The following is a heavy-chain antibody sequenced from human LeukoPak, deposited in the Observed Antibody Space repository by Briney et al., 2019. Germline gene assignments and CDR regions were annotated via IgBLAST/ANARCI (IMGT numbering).Heavy chain of an antibody. CDR3: ARGLTTVTTHLDY. J-gene: IGHJ4*02. V-gene: IGHV4-59*01. CDR2: IYYSGST. D-gene: IGHD4-17*01. Sequence: PSGTLSFTCTVSGGSISSYYWSWIRQPPGKKLECIGYIYYSGSTNYNPSLKSRVTISVDTSKNQFSLKLSSVTAADTAVYYCARGLTTVTTHLDYWGQGTLVTVSS. CDR1: GGSISSYY.